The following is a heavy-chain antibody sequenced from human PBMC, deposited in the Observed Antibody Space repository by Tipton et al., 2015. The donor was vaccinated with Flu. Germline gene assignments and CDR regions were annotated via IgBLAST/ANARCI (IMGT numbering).Heavy chain of an antibody. CDR2: MYTSGGG. Sequence: TLSLTCTVSGGSLSSYYWSWIRQPAGKGLEWIGRMYTSGGGNYNPSLKSRLTMSVDASRQQFSLNLRSMTAADTAVYYCVRGSGSGTFMIFDLWGQGTLVTVSS. CDR1: GGSLSSYY. CDR3: VRGSGSGTFMIFDL. D-gene: IGHD3-10*01. J-gene: IGHJ4*02. V-gene: IGHV4-4*07.